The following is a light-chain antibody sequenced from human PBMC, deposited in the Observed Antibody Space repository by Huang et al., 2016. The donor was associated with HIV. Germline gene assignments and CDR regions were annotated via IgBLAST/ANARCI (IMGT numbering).Light chain of an antibody. V-gene: IGKV1-NL1*01. CDR2: TAS. J-gene: IGKJ5*01. CDR3: QQYYSSLIT. CDR1: QGISNS. Sequence: DIQMTQSPSSLSASVGDRVTINCRASQGISNSLAWYQQKPGKAPRLLLYTASRVESGVPTRFSGSGAGTDYTLTINHLQPEDFATYYCQQYYSSLITFGQGTRLETK.